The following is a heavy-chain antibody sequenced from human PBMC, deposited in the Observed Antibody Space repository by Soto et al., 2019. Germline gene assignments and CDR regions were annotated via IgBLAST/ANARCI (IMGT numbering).Heavy chain of an antibody. D-gene: IGHD3-10*01. CDR2: ISAYNGNT. CDR1: GYTFTSYG. Sequence: ASVKVSCKASGYTFTSYGIIWVRQAPGQGLEWMGWISAYNGNTNYAQKLQGRFTISRDNSKNTLYLQMNSLSTEDTAVYYCARLTGPRLVRGAMTFDIWGQGTMVTVSS. CDR3: ARLTGPRLVRGAMTFDI. J-gene: IGHJ3*02. V-gene: IGHV1-18*01.